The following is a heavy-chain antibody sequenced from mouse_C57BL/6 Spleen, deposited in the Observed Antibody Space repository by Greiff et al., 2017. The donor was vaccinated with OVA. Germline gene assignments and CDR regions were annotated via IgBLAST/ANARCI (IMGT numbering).Heavy chain of an antibody. Sequence: VKLQQPGTELVKPGASVKLSCKASGYTFTSYWMHWVKQRPGQGLEWIGNINPSNGGTNYNEKFKSKATLTVDKSSSTAYMQLSSLTSEDSAVYYCARARYYGSSYDYYAMDYWGQGTSVTVSS. D-gene: IGHD1-1*01. CDR2: INPSNGGT. CDR3: ARARYYGSSYDYYAMDY. J-gene: IGHJ4*01. V-gene: IGHV1-53*01. CDR1: GYTFTSYW.